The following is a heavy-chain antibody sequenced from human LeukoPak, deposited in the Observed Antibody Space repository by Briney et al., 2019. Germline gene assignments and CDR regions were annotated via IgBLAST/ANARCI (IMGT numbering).Heavy chain of an antibody. Sequence: PGRSLRISCAASGFTFSSYGMHRVRQAPGKGLEWVAVIWYDGSNKYYADSVKGRFTISRDNSKNTLYLQMNSLRAEDTAVYYCAKDIVVPRPYYGMDVWGKGTTVTVSS. CDR3: AKDIVVPRPYYGMDV. J-gene: IGHJ6*04. V-gene: IGHV3-33*06. CDR1: GFTFSSYG. CDR2: IWYDGSNK. D-gene: IGHD2-2*01.